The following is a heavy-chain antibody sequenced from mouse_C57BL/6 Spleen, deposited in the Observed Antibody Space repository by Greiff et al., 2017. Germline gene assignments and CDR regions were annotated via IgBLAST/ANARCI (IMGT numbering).Heavy chain of an antibody. CDR2: ISSGGSYT. V-gene: IGHV5-6*01. J-gene: IGHJ1*03. D-gene: IGHD2-4*01. Sequence: EVQRVEPGGDLVKPGGSLKLSCAASGFTFSSYGMSWVRQTPDKRLEWVATISSGGSYTYYPDSVKGRFTISRDNAKNTLYLQMSSLKSEDTAMFYCARPVYDYDVWYFDVWGTGTTVTVSS. CDR3: ARPVYDYDVWYFDV. CDR1: GFTFSSYG.